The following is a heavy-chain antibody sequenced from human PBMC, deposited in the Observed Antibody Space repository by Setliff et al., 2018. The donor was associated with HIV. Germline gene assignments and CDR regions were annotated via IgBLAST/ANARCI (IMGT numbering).Heavy chain of an antibody. CDR1: GGSISSSSYY. J-gene: IGHJ4*02. V-gene: IGHV4-39*07. CDR3: ARVLYRGSGSYYFDY. CDR2: IYYSGST. Sequence: SETLSLTCTVPGGSISSSSYYWGWIRQPPGKGLEWIGSIYYSGSTYYNPSLKSRVTISVDTSKNQFSLKLSSVTAADTAVYYCARVLYRGSGSYYFDYWGQGTLVTSPQ. D-gene: IGHD3-10*01.